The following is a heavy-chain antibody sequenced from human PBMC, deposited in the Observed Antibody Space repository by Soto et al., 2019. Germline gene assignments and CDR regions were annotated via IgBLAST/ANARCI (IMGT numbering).Heavy chain of an antibody. J-gene: IGHJ6*02. Sequence: GASVKVSCKASGYTFPSYGISWVRQAPGQGLEWMGWISAYNGNTNYAQKLQGRVTMTTDTSTSTAYMELRSLRSDDTAVYYCARDLLSHSSSWYGSLYYYYYGMDVWGQGTTVTVSS. CDR3: ARDLLSHSSSWYGSLYYYYYGMDV. V-gene: IGHV1-18*01. CDR2: ISAYNGNT. CDR1: GYTFPSYG. D-gene: IGHD6-13*01.